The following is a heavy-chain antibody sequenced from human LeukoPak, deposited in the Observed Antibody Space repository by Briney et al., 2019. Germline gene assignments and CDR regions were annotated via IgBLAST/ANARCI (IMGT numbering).Heavy chain of an antibody. Sequence: GGSLRLSCAASGFTFSSYSMNWVRQAPGKGLECVSSISSSSSSIYYADSVKGRFTISGDDAKNSLYLQMNSLRAEDTAVYYCARTATDTGEFDYWGQGTLVTVSS. CDR3: ARTATDTGEFDY. V-gene: IGHV3-21*01. CDR1: GFTFSSYS. D-gene: IGHD6-13*01. J-gene: IGHJ4*02. CDR2: ISSSSSSI.